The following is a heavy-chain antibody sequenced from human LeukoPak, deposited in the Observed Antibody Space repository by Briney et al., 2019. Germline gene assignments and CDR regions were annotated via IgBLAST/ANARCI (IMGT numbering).Heavy chain of an antibody. D-gene: IGHD5-12*01. Sequence: GGSLRLSCAASGFTFSDYYMSWVRQAPGKGLEWVSSISSSRSYIYYADSVKGRFTISRDNAKNSLYLQMNSLRAEDTAVYYCARGRGATIPFDLWGRGTLVTVSS. CDR2: ISSSRSYI. V-gene: IGHV3-11*06. CDR1: GFTFSDYY. J-gene: IGHJ2*01. CDR3: ARGRGATIPFDL.